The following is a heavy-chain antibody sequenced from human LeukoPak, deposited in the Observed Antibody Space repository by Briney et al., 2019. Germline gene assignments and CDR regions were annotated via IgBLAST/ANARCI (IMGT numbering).Heavy chain of an antibody. D-gene: IGHD3-22*01. Sequence: ASVKVSCKTSAYTFTRYYTHWVRQAPGHGLEWMGVISPSGSSTTYAQKFQGRVTMTRDTSTTTVYMELSSLRSEDTAVYYCTTYYYDSTGYYYALRDWGQGTLVTVSS. CDR3: TTYYYDSTGYYYALRD. CDR2: ISPSGSST. V-gene: IGHV1-46*01. J-gene: IGHJ4*02. CDR1: AYTFTRYY.